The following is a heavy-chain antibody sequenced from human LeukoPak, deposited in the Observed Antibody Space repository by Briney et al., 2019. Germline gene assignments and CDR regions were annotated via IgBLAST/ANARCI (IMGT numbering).Heavy chain of an antibody. V-gene: IGHV3-7*03. Sequence: GGSLRLSCVASGFTFSSHWMTWVRQAPGKGLEWVVNINPDGGDKFYVDSLRRRFTTSRDNDRNSLHLQMDSLRAEETAVYYCARLKGSTSVFDYWGQGALVTVSS. CDR3: ARLKGSTSVFDY. CDR1: GFTFSSHW. J-gene: IGHJ4*02. D-gene: IGHD2-2*01. CDR2: INPDGGDK.